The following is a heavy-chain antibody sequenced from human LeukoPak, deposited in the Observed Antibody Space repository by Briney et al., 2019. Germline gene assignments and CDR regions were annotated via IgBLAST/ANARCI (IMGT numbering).Heavy chain of an antibody. Sequence: SGTLSLTCAVSGGSISSGGYSWSWIRQPPGKGLEWIGYIYHSGSTYYNPSLKSRVTISVDRSKNQFSLKLSSVTAADTAVYYCARGVKDWFDPWGQGTLVTVSS. CDR1: GGSISSGGYS. V-gene: IGHV4-30-2*01. CDR3: ARGVKDWFDP. D-gene: IGHD3-10*01. CDR2: IYHSGST. J-gene: IGHJ5*02.